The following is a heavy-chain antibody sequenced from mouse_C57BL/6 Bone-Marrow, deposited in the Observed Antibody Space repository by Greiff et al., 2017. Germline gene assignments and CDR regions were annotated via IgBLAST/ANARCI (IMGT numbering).Heavy chain of an antibody. J-gene: IGHJ1*03. Sequence: VQLQQSGAELVKPGASVKISCKASGYAFSSYWMNWVKQRPGKGLEWIGQIYPGDGDTNYNGKFKGKATLTADKSSRTAYMQLSSLTSEDSAVYFCARYPPHYYGSSHWYFDVWGTGTTVTVSS. CDR2: IYPGDGDT. CDR1: GYAFSSYW. CDR3: ARYPPHYYGSSHWYFDV. V-gene: IGHV1-80*01. D-gene: IGHD1-1*01.